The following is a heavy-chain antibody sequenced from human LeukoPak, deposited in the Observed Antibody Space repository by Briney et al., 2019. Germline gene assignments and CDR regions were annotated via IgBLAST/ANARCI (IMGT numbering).Heavy chain of an antibody. Sequence: ASVKVSCKASGYTFTCYYIHWVRQAPGQGLEWMGWINPNSGDTNYAQKFQGRVTMTRDTSISTTYMELSRLRSDDTAVYYCARAAYYYGSGTYYYYYFYMDVWGKGSTVTVSS. CDR3: ARAAYYYGSGTYYYYYFYMDV. V-gene: IGHV1-2*02. D-gene: IGHD3-10*01. CDR2: INPNSGDT. J-gene: IGHJ6*03. CDR1: GYTFTCYY.